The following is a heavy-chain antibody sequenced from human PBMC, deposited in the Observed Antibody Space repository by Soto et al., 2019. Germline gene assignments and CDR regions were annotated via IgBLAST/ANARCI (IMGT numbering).Heavy chain of an antibody. J-gene: IGHJ4*01. V-gene: IGHV3-23*01. D-gene: IGHD1-26*01. CDR2: ISDGGRFT. Sequence: GGSLRLSCAVSGFTFSSSAMNWVRQSPGKGLEWVSAISDGGRFTYYTDSVKGRFTVSRDDSKNTLYLQMNSLRAEDTAIYYCAKSGPTNFFDFWGHGTLVTVSS. CDR3: AKSGPTNFFDF. CDR1: GFTFSSSA.